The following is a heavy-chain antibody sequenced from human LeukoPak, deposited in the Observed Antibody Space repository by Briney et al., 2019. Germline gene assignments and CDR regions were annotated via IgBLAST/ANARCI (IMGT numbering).Heavy chain of an antibody. CDR3: ARDYYLDVDIVATGDWFDP. V-gene: IGHV3-33*01. Sequence: GGSLRLSCAASGFTFSSYGMHWVRQAPGKGLEWVAVIWYDGSNKYYADSVKGRFTISRDNSKNTLYLQMNSLRAEDTAVYYCARDYYLDVDIVATGDWFDPWGQGTLVIVSS. CDR2: IWYDGSNK. CDR1: GFTFSSYG. J-gene: IGHJ5*02. D-gene: IGHD5-12*01.